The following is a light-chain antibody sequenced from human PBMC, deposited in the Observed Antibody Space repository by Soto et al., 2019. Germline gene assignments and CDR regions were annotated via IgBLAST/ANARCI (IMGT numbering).Light chain of an antibody. V-gene: IGKV3-15*01. CDR1: QNVGRN. CDR3: QQYNNWPPYT. J-gene: IGKJ2*01. CDR2: GAS. Sequence: MVMTQSPATLSVSPGERATLSCRASQNVGRNLAWYQQKPGQAPRLLIYGASTRATGIPARFSGSGSGTEFTLTISSLQSEDFEIYYCQQYNNWPPYTFGQGTKLEIK.